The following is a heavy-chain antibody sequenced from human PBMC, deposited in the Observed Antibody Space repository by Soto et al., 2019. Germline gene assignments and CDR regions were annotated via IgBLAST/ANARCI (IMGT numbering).Heavy chain of an antibody. CDR3: ARDQAYYYGSGKIYYYYGMDV. CDR2: IKQDGSEK. J-gene: IGHJ6*02. Sequence: PGGSLRLSCAASGFTFSSYWMSWVRQAPGEGLEWVANIKQDGSEKYYVDSVKGRFTISRDNAKNSLYLQMNSLRAEDTAVYYCARDQAYYYGSGKIYYYYGMDVWGQGTTVTVSS. V-gene: IGHV3-7*01. CDR1: GFTFSSYW. D-gene: IGHD3-10*01.